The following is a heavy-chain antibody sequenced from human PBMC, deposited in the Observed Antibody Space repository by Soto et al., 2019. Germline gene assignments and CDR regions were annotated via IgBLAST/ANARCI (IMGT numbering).Heavy chain of an antibody. Sequence: ASVTVSCQAAGYAFTSYYMHWVRQAPGQGLEWMGIINPSGGSTSYAQKFQGRVTMTRDTSTSTVYMELSSLRSEDTAVYYCAKGDGDAFDIWGQGTMVTVSS. J-gene: IGHJ3*02. CDR2: INPSGGST. CDR1: GYAFTSYY. V-gene: IGHV1-46*03. CDR3: AKGDGDAFDI.